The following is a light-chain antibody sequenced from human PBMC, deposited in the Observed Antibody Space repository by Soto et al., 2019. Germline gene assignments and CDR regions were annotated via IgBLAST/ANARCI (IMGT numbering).Light chain of an antibody. J-gene: IGKJ4*01. Sequence: EIVMTQSPATLSVSPGERATLSCRASQSVGRNLAWYQQKAGQAPRLLIYGVCTRATGIPARFSGGVSRTESNLSTTILQSNDCVIDSWQQYNHWPPLTFGGGTKVEIK. CDR1: QSVGRN. CDR2: GVC. CDR3: QQYNHWPPLT. V-gene: IGKV3-15*01.